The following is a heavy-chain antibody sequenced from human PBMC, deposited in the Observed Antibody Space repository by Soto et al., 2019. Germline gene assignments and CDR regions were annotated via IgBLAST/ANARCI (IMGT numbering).Heavy chain of an antibody. CDR1: GYTFTSYY. Sequence: ASVKVSCKASGYTFTSYYMHWVRQAPGQGLEWMGIINPSDGSTNYAQKFQGRVTMTTDTSTSTAYMELRSLRSDDTAVYYCERDQDSSSWYYYYYYGMDVWGQRTTVTVSS. CDR3: ERDQDSSSWYYYYYYGMDV. J-gene: IGHJ6*02. CDR2: INPSDGST. V-gene: IGHV1-46*01. D-gene: IGHD6-13*01.